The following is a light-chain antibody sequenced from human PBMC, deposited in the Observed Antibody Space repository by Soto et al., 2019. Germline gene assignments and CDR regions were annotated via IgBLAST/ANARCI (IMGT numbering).Light chain of an antibody. CDR2: GNT. CDR3: QCYDPSLSGTVV. CDR1: SPRYA. Sequence: QSVLTQPPSVSGAPGQRVTISCTGRSPRYAVHWYQQVAGTAPKLLIFGNTNRASGVPDRFSGSKSDTSVSLTITGLQAEDEATYYCQCYDPSLSGTVVFGPGTKLTVL. J-gene: IGLJ1*01. V-gene: IGLV1-40*01.